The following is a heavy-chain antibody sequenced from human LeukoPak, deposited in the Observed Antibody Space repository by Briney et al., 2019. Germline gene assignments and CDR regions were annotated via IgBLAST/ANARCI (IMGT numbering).Heavy chain of an antibody. Sequence: SETLSLTCAVFGGSFGNYYWSWIRQTPGKGLEWIGEIKNSGSTNYNPSLRSRVTISLDLSKNQFSLKLSSVTAADTAVYYCARCAAVAGADYWGQGTLVTVSS. CDR2: IKNSGST. D-gene: IGHD6-19*01. J-gene: IGHJ4*02. V-gene: IGHV4-34*01. CDR1: GGSFGNYY. CDR3: ARCAAVAGADY.